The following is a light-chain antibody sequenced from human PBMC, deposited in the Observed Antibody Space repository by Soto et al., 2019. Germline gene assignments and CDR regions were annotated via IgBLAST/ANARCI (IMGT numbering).Light chain of an antibody. Sequence: QSVLTQPPSASAAPGQKVTISCSGSSSNIGGNSVSWYQQLPGTAPKLLIYDDNKRPSGIPDRFSGSKSGTSATLGITGFQTGDEADYYCGSWDSSLSAYVFGTGTKVTRP. J-gene: IGLJ1*01. CDR1: SSNIGGNS. CDR3: GSWDSSLSAYV. V-gene: IGLV1-51*01. CDR2: DDN.